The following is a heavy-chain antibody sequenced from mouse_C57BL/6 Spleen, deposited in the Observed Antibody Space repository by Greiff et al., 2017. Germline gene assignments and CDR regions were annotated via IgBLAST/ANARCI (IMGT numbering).Heavy chain of an antibody. CDR3: ARKDSNYVLAWFAY. CDR2: ILPGSGST. J-gene: IGHJ3*01. V-gene: IGHV1-9*01. Sequence: VQLQQSGAELMKPGASVKLSCKATGYTFTGYWIEWVKQRPGHGLEWIGEILPGSGSTHYNEKFKGKATFTADTSSNTAYMQLSSLTTEDSAIYYGARKDSNYVLAWFAYWGQGTLVTVSA. CDR1: GYTFTGYW. D-gene: IGHD2-5*01.